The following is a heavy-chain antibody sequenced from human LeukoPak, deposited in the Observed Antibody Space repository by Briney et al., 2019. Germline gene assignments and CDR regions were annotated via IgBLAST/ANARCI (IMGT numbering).Heavy chain of an antibody. D-gene: IGHD6-13*01. J-gene: IGHJ6*03. V-gene: IGHV1-46*01. Sequence: ASVKVSCKASGYTFTRFLMHWVRQAPGQGLEWMGVTNPSSGSTTYAQKFQGRVTMTGDMSTNTVYMELRSLRSEDTAVYYCARDIMGIAAAGTKNYYYYMDVWGKGTTVTVSS. CDR3: ARDIMGIAAAGTKNYYYYMDV. CDR2: TNPSSGST. CDR1: GYTFTRFL.